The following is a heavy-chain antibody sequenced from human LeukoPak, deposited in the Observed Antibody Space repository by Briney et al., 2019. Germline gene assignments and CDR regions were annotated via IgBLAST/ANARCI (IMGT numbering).Heavy chain of an antibody. CDR3: ARGAEMATIYYYYYYMDV. CDR1: GYTFTGYY. CDR2: MNPNSGNT. V-gene: IGHV1-8*02. D-gene: IGHD5-24*01. Sequence: ASVKVSCKASGYTFTGYYMHWVRQATGQGLEWMGWMNPNSGNTGYAQKFQGRVTMTRNTSISTAYMELSSLRSEDTAVYYCARGAEMATIYYYYYYMDVWGKGTTVTISS. J-gene: IGHJ6*03.